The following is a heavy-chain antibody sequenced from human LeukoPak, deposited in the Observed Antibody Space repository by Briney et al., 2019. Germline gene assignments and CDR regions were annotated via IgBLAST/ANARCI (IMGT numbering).Heavy chain of an antibody. CDR3: ARRNRRDGYIDDFFDY. Sequence: SETLSLTCTVSGGFISSYYWSWIRQPPGKGLEWIGYIYYSGSTNYNPSLKSRVTISVDTSKNQFSLKLSSVTAADTAVYYCARRNRRDGYIDDFFDYWGQGTLVTVSS. D-gene: IGHD5-24*01. J-gene: IGHJ4*02. CDR1: GGFISSYY. CDR2: IYYSGST. V-gene: IGHV4-59*12.